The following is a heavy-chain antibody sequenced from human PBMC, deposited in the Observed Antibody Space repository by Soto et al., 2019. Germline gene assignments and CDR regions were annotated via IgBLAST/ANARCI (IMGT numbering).Heavy chain of an antibody. CDR1: GGSFSGYY. V-gene: IGHV4-34*01. J-gene: IGHJ6*02. CDR3: ARGRYGSGSYAYYGMDV. CDR2: INHSGST. D-gene: IGHD3-10*01. Sequence: QVQLQQWGAGLLKPSETLSLTCAVYGGSFSGYYWSWIRQPPGKGLEWLGEINHSGSTNYNPSLKSRVTISVDTSKNQFSLKLSSVTAADTAVYYCARGRYGSGSYAYYGMDVWGQGTTVTVSS.